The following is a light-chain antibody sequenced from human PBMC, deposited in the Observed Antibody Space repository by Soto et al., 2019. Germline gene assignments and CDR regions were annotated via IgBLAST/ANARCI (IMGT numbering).Light chain of an antibody. CDR3: CLYIGATTYV. CDR2: DVT. V-gene: IGLV2-14*01. J-gene: IGLJ1*01. CDR1: SSDVGAYDF. Sequence: QSALTQPASVSGSPGQSITISCTGTSSDVGAYDFVSWYQHSPGKAPKLVTFDVTHRPPGISDRFSGSKSANTASLTISGLQAADEAFYYCCLYIGATTYVFGTGTKLTVL.